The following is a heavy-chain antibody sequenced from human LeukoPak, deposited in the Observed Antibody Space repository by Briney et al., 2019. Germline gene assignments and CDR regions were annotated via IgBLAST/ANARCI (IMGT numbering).Heavy chain of an antibody. Sequence: NPSETLSLTCTVSGGSISSSVYYWGWIRQPPGKGLEWIGSIYYSGSTYYNPSLKSRVTISVDTSKNQFSLTLHSVTLADTAVYSYARGTYSSGWYDYWGQGTLVTVSS. V-gene: IGHV4-39*01. CDR3: ARGTYSSGWYDY. CDR1: GGSISSSVYY. J-gene: IGHJ4*02. D-gene: IGHD6-19*01. CDR2: IYYSGST.